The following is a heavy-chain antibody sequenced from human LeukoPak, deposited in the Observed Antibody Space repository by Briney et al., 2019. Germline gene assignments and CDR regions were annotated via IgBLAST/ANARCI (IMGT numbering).Heavy chain of an antibody. D-gene: IGHD3-22*01. CDR3: ARDPPDYYDSSGYYDAFDI. CDR2: ISAYNGNT. CDR1: GYTFTTYG. J-gene: IGHJ3*02. Sequence: ASVKVSCKASGYTFTTYGISWVRQAPGQGLEWMGWISAYNGNTNYAQKLQGRVTMTTDTSTSTAYMELRSLRSDDTAVYYCARDPPDYYDSSGYYDAFDIWGQGTMVTVSS. V-gene: IGHV1-18*01.